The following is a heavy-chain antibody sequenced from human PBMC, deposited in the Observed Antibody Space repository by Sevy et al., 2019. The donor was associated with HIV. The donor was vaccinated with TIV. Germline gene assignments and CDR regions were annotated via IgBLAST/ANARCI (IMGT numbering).Heavy chain of an antibody. CDR2: ISAGGGVT. Sequence: GGSLRLSCTASGFTFRSYAMSWVRQAPGKGLEWVSGISAGGGVTFYTDSVKGRFTISRDNSNNTLHLQMDSLRVEDTAIYYCPKNQGRIPNYFDSWGQGTLVTVSS. CDR1: GFTFRSYA. V-gene: IGHV3-23*01. J-gene: IGHJ4*02. D-gene: IGHD2-15*01. CDR3: PKNQGRIPNYFDS.